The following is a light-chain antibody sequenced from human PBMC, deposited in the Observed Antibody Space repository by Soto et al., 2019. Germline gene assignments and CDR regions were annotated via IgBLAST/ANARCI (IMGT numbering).Light chain of an antibody. CDR1: SSNIGSNH. V-gene: IGLV1-47*01. J-gene: IGLJ2*01. CDR2: RSD. Sequence: QSVLTQPPSASGTPGQRVTISCSGSSSNIGSNHVYWYQQFPGMAPKLLMYRSDQRPTGVPDRFSGSRSGTSASLAISGLRSDDVADYYCSARDDFLSGVVFGGGTKVTVL. CDR3: SARDDFLSGVV.